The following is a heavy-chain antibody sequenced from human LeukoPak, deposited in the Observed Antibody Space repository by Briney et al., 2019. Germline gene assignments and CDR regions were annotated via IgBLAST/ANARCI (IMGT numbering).Heavy chain of an antibody. J-gene: IGHJ2*01. V-gene: IGHV3-30*04. CDR1: GFTFSSYA. Sequence: GGSLRLSCVGSGFTFSSYAMHWVRQAPGKGLEWVAVISYDGSNKYYADSVKGRFTISRDNSKNTLYLQMNSLRAEDTAVYYCAREAGKRYFDLWGRGTLVTVSS. CDR2: ISYDGSNK. CDR3: AREAGKRYFDL.